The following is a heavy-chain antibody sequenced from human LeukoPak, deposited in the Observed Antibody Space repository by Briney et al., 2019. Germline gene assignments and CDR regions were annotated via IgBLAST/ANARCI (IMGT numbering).Heavy chain of an antibody. Sequence: ASVKVSCKASGYTFTSYAMNWMRQAPGQGLEWMGWINTNTGNPTYAQGFTGRFVFSLDTSVSTAYLQISSLKAEDTAVYYCAREEYYYDSSGRSHYAFDIWGQGTMVTVSS. CDR3: AREEYYYDSSGRSHYAFDI. D-gene: IGHD3-22*01. J-gene: IGHJ3*02. V-gene: IGHV7-4-1*02. CDR2: INTNTGNP. CDR1: GYTFTSYA.